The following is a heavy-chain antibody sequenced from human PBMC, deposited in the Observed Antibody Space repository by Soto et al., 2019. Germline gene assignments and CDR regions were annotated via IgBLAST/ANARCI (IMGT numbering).Heavy chain of an antibody. CDR2: INHSGST. CDR1: GGSFSGYY. V-gene: IGHV4-34*01. Sequence: SETLSLTCAVYGGSFSGYYWSWIRQPPGKGLEWIEEINHSGSTNYNPSLKSRVTISVDTSKNQVSLQLSSVTAADTAVYYCARNPVWYAYIWGSYRPTKSLFDYWGQGTLVTVSS. CDR3: ARNPVWYAYIWGSYRPTKSLFDY. J-gene: IGHJ4*02. D-gene: IGHD3-16*02.